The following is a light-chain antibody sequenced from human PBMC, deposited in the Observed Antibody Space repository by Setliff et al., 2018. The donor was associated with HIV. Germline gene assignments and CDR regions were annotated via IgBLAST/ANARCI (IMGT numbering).Light chain of an antibody. CDR2: DVS. V-gene: IGLV2-14*03. J-gene: IGLJ2*01. CDR1: SSDVGGYNY. CDR3: CSYTSSTTVI. Sequence: QSVLTQPASVSGSPGQSIAISCTGTSSDVGGYNYVSWYQQHPGKAPKVLIFDVSSRPSGVSDRFSGSKSGNTASLTISGLQAEDEADYFCCSYTSSTTVIFGGGTQLTVL.